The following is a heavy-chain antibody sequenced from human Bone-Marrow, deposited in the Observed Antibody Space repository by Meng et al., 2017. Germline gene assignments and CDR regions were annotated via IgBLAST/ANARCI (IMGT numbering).Heavy chain of an antibody. V-gene: IGHV1-2*06. J-gene: IGHJ4*02. CDR3: ARDEDISAAGKLFSDY. CDR2: IDPKSGDT. CDR1: GYKFPDYW. D-gene: IGHD6-13*01. Sequence: VQVGQSGAEVKKPEASVKVSCKPSGYKFPDYWLHWVRRAPGQGLEWMGRIDPKSGDTHYAQRFQGRVTMTGDTSISTAYMELSGLRSDDTAMYYCARDEDISAAGKLFSDYWGQGTLVTVSS.